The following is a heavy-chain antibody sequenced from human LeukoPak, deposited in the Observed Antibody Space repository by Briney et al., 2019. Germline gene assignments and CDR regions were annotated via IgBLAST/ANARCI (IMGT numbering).Heavy chain of an antibody. CDR1: GFTFSSYA. V-gene: IGHV3-64*01. CDR2: ISSNGGST. CDR3: ARVTGIAAAGDDAFDI. Sequence: GGSLRLSCAASGFTFSSYAMHWVRQAPGKGLEYVSAISSNGGSTYYANSVKGRFTISRDNSKNTLYLQMGSLRAEDMAVYYCARVTGIAAAGDDAFDIWGQGTMVTVSS. D-gene: IGHD6-13*01. J-gene: IGHJ3*02.